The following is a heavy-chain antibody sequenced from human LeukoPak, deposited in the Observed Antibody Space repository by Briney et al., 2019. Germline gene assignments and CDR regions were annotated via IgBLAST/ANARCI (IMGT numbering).Heavy chain of an antibody. CDR2: ISGSGGST. Sequence: GGSLRLSCAASGFTFSSYAMSWVRQAPGKGLEWVSAISGSGGSTYYADSVKGRFTISRDNSKNTLYLQMNSLRAEDTAVYCCAKDLEYSSGWYGPYFDYWGQGTLVTVSS. V-gene: IGHV3-23*01. J-gene: IGHJ4*02. CDR3: AKDLEYSSGWYGPYFDY. CDR1: GFTFSSYA. D-gene: IGHD6-19*01.